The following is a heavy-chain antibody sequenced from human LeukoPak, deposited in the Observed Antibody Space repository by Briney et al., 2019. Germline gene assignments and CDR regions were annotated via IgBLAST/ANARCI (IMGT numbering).Heavy chain of an antibody. D-gene: IGHD4-11*01. CDR2: INPNSGET. J-gene: IGHJ4*02. CDR3: ARDRDYSNTERGFDY. CDR1: GYTFTDYY. V-gene: IGHV1-2*02. Sequence: GASVKVSCKTSGYTFTDYYIHWVRQAPGQGLEWMGWINPNSGETNSAQKFQGRVTMTGDTSIRTAYMELRRVTSDDTAVYYCARDRDYSNTERGFDYWGQGTLVTVSS.